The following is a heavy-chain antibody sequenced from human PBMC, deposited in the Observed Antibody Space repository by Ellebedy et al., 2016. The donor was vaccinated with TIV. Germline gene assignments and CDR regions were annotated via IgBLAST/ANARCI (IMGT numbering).Heavy chain of an antibody. V-gene: IGHV3-21*01. CDR1: GFTFNSYT. CDR2: ISSSGSYI. Sequence: GGSLRLXXAASGFTFNSYTMNWVRQAPGKGLEWVSSISSSGSYIYYADSVRGRFPISRDNAKNSLYLQMNSLRAEDTAVYYCARVEPFYCSSTSCKNLGSDYWGQGTLVTVSS. CDR3: ARVEPFYCSSTSCKNLGSDY. J-gene: IGHJ4*02. D-gene: IGHD2-2*01.